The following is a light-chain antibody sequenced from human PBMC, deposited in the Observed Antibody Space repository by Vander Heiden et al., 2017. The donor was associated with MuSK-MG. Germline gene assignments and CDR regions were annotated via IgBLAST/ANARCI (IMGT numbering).Light chain of an antibody. Sequence: DIVMTQSALALPVTPGEPASISCRSSQSLLHTNGYNYLDWYLQKPGQSPQLLSYWVSNRASGVPDRFSGSGSGTDFTLKISRVEAEDVGVYYCMQALQTPITFGQGTRLEIK. CDR2: WVS. J-gene: IGKJ5*01. V-gene: IGKV2-28*01. CDR3: MQALQTPIT. CDR1: QSLLHTNGYNY.